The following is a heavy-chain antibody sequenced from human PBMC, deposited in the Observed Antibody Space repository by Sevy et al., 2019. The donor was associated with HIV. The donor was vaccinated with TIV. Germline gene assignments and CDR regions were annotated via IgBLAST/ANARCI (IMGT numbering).Heavy chain of an antibody. CDR1: GYTFTSNG. D-gene: IGHD2-15*01. V-gene: IGHV1-18*01. J-gene: IGHJ1*01. CDR3: ARDRGYCSGGSCYIQQ. CDR2: INTNNGNA. Sequence: ASVKVSCRASGYTFTSNGIAWVRQAPGQGLEWMGWINTNNGNANYAQKYQGRVTMTTDTSTSTGYMELRSLRSDDTAMYYCARDRGYCSGGSCYIQQWGQGTLVTVSP.